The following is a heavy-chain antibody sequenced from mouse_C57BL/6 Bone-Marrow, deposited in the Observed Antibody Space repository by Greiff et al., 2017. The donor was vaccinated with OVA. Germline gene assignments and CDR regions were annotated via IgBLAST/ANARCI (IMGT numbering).Heavy chain of an antibody. CDR3: ARGDPSSFAY. D-gene: IGHD3-1*01. J-gene: IGHJ3*01. CDR2: INPNNGGT. CDR1: GYTFTDYY. V-gene: IGHV1-26*01. Sequence: VQLQQSGLELVKPGASVKISCKASGYTFTDYYMNWVKQSHGKSLEWIGDINPNNGGTSYNQKFKGKATLTVDKSSSTAYMELRSLTSEDSAVYYCARGDPSSFAYWGQGTLVTVSA.